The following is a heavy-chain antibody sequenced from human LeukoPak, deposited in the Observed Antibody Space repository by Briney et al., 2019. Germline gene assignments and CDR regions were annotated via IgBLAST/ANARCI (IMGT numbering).Heavy chain of an antibody. V-gene: IGHV3-30*03. J-gene: IGHJ4*02. CDR2: ISYDGSNK. Sequence: GGSLRLSCAASGFTFSSYGMHWVRQAPGKGLEWVAVISYDGSNKYYADSVKGRFTISRDNSNNTLYLQMNSLRAEDTAVYYCATYNGSPFWYWGPGTLVTISS. CDR3: ATYNGSPFWY. D-gene: IGHD1-26*01. CDR1: GFTFSSYG.